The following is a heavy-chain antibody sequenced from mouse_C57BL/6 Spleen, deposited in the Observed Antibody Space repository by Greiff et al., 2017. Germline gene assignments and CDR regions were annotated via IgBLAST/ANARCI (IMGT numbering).Heavy chain of an antibody. D-gene: IGHD3-2*01. CDR2: IDPSDSET. CDR1: GYTFTSYW. CDR3: ANRRHRYFDD. J-gene: IGHJ1*03. Sequence: QVQLQQPGAELVRPGSSVKLSCKASGYTFTSYWMHWVKQRPIQGLEWIGNIDPSDSETHYTPKFKDKATLTVKKSSSKAYMQISGLTSDDSAVYCGANRRHRYFDDWGKGTTVTVSS. V-gene: IGHV1-52*01.